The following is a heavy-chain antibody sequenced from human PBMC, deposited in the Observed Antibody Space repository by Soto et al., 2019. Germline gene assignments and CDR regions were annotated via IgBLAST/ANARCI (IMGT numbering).Heavy chain of an antibody. CDR3: ARSGNRLRTSTWYFDY. J-gene: IGHJ4*02. V-gene: IGHV5-51*01. D-gene: IGHD6-13*01. Sequence: PGESLKISCKGSGYSFNSYWIAWVRQMSGKDREWMGIIYPDDPDIRYSPSFQGQVTISADRFSNTAYLQWSSLKASDTAMYFCARSGNRLRTSTWYFDYWGQGTVVTVSS. CDR1: GYSFNSYW. CDR2: IYPDDPDI.